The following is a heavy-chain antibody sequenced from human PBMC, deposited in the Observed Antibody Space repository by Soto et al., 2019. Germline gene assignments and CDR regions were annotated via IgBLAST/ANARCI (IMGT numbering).Heavy chain of an antibody. V-gene: IGHV4-31*03. J-gene: IGHJ5*02. CDR2: VYYSGST. D-gene: IGHD3-16*01. CDR3: AVNPLRLGWFDP. CDR1: GGSISSGGYY. Sequence: QVQLQESGPGLVKPSHTLSLTCTVSGGSISSGGYYWSWIRQHPGKGLEWIAYVYYSGSTYYNPSLKSRVTISVDTSKNQFSLKLSSVTAADTCVYYCAVNPLRLGWFDPWGQGTLVTVSS.